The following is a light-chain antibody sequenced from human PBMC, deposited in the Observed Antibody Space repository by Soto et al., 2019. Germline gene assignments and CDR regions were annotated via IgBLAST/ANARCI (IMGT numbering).Light chain of an antibody. CDR2: AAS. J-gene: IGKJ5*01. CDR3: QQSYTTASIT. Sequence: DIHMTQSPSSLSASVGDRVTITCRASQSISRNLNWYQHKPGKAPKLLIYAASSLQNGVPSRFSGGGSGTEFTLSISSLQPEDFGTYYCQQSYTTASITFGQGTRLEIK. V-gene: IGKV1-39*01. CDR1: QSISRN.